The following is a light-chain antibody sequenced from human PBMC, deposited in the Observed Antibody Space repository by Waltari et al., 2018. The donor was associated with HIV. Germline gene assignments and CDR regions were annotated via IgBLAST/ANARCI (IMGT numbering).Light chain of an antibody. V-gene: IGLV3-21*02. Sequence: SYVLTQPPSVSVAPGQTARLSCVGNNIGSKSVQWYQQRPGQAPILVVYDDTERPSGIPERISGSNSGNTATLTISRVEAGDEADYYCQVWDSSHYHRGVFGGGTNLTVL. CDR2: DDT. J-gene: IGLJ3*02. CDR3: QVWDSSHYHRGV. CDR1: NIGSKS.